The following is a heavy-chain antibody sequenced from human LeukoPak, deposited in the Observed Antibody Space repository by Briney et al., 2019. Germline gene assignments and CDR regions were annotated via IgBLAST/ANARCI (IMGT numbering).Heavy chain of an antibody. D-gene: IGHD2-2*01. CDR1: GYTFTGYY. CDR3: ATNVGDCSSTSCYSGIWFDP. CDR2: INPNSGGT. V-gene: IGHV1-2*06. J-gene: IGHJ5*02. Sequence: ASVKVSCKASGYTFTGYYMHWVRQAPGQGLEWMGRINPNSGGTNYAQKFQGRVTMTRDTSISTAYMELSRLRSDGTAVYYCATNVGDCSSTSCYSGIWFDPWGQGTLVTVSS.